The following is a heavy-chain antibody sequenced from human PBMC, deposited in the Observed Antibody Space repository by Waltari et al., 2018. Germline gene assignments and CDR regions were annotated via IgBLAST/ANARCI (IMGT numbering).Heavy chain of an antibody. CDR3: ARRFDS. CDR1: GFTFSSYG. V-gene: IGHV3-48*03. CDR2: ISGSGTTI. Sequence: EVQLVESGGGLVQPGGSLRLSCAASGFTFSSYGRNWVRQAQGKGLEWISYISGSGTTIYYADSVKGRFTISRDDAENSLYLQMNSLRAEDTALYYCARRFDSWGQGTRVTVSS. J-gene: IGHJ4*02.